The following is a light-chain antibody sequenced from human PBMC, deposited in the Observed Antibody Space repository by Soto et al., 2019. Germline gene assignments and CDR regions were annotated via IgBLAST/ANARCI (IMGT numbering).Light chain of an antibody. V-gene: IGLV2-14*01. Sequence: QSALTQPASVSGSPGQSITISCTGTSSDVGGFDYVSWYQQHPGEAPKLMIYEVSKRPSGVSNRFSGSKSGNTASLTISGLQAEDEADYYCSSYTGSSTLYVFGTGTKVTVL. J-gene: IGLJ1*01. CDR3: SSYTGSSTLYV. CDR2: EVS. CDR1: SSDVGGFDY.